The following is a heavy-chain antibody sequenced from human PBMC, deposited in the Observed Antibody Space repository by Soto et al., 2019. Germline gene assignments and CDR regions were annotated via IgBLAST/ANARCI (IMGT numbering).Heavy chain of an antibody. CDR1: GYTFTSYG. V-gene: IGHV1-18*04. CDR2: ISAYNGNT. CDR3: ARDQLGYCSSTSCLSDY. D-gene: IGHD2-2*01. Sequence: ASVKVSCKASGYTFTSYGISWVRQAPGQGLEWMGWISAYNGNTNYAQKLQGRVTMTTDTSTSTAYMELRSLRSDDTAVYYCARDQLGYCSSTSCLSDYWGQGTRVTVS. J-gene: IGHJ4*02.